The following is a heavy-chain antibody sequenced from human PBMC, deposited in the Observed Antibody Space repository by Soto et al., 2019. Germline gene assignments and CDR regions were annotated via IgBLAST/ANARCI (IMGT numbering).Heavy chain of an antibody. J-gene: IGHJ5*02. CDR2: IYWDDDK. Sequence: QITLKESGPTLVKPTQTLTLTCTFSGFSLSTSGVGVGWIRQPPGKALEWLALIYWDDDKRYSPSLKRKLTITKATSKTKVALKMNNMDPVDTATYVCARTYDGSGSYYNGRWFAPWGQGTLVTVSS. CDR1: GFSLSTSGVG. V-gene: IGHV2-5*02. D-gene: IGHD3-10*01. CDR3: ARTYDGSGSYYNGRWFAP.